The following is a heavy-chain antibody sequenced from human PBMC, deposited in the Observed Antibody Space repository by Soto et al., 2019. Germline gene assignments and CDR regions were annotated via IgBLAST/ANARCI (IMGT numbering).Heavy chain of an antibody. J-gene: IGHJ6*02. V-gene: IGHV1-2*04. CDR2: INPNSGGT. CDR1: GYTFNGKY. Sequence: VPVAVTCRDSGYTFNGKYMYSVRTAEGKGLEWMGWINPNSGGTNYAQKFQGWVTMTRDTSISTAYMELSRLRSDDTAVYYCARERVVVAASYYYYYGMDVCGQGTTVT. D-gene: IGHD2-15*01. CDR3: ARERVVVAASYYYYYGMDV.